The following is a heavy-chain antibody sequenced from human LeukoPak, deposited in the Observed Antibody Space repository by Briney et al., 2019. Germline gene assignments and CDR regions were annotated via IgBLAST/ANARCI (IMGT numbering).Heavy chain of an antibody. CDR1: GGTFSSYA. Sequence: ASVKVSCKASGGTFSSYAISWVRQAPGQGLEWMGGIIPIFGTANYAQKFQGRVTITADESTSTAYMELSSLRSEDTAVYYCARDRNGDYAPHDAFDIWGQGTMVTVSS. J-gene: IGHJ3*02. V-gene: IGHV1-69*13. CDR3: ARDRNGDYAPHDAFDI. D-gene: IGHD4-17*01. CDR2: IIPIFGTA.